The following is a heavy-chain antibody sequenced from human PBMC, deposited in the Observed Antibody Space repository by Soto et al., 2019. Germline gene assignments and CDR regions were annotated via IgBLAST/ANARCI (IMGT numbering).Heavy chain of an antibody. CDR1: GFTFSNYA. CDR3: AREQSHSSSPDFDY. CDR2: ISYDGSNK. Sequence: QVQLVESGGGVVQPGRSVRLSCAASGFTFSNYAMHWFRQAPGKGLEWVAVISYDGSNKYYADSVKGRFTISRDNSKNTVYLKMNSLRAEDTAVYYCAREQSHSSSPDFDYWGQGTLVTVSS. D-gene: IGHD6-6*01. V-gene: IGHV3-30-3*01. J-gene: IGHJ4*02.